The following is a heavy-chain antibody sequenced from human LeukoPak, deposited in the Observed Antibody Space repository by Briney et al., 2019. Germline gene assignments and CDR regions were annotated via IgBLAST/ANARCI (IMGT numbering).Heavy chain of an antibody. J-gene: IGHJ4*02. D-gene: IGHD2-15*01. CDR2: IYYSGST. V-gene: IGHV4-59*12. Sequence: PSETLSLTCTVSGGSISSYYWSWIRQPPGKGLEWIGYIYYSGSTSYNPSLKSRVTISVDTSRNQFSLKLSSVTAADTAVYYCASGVVVIAAFDYWGQGTLVTVSS. CDR1: GGSISSYY. CDR3: ASGVVVIAAFDY.